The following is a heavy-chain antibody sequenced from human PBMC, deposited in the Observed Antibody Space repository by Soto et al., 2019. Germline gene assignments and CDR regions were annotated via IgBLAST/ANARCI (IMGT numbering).Heavy chain of an antibody. J-gene: IGHJ3*02. V-gene: IGHV1-24*01. CDR3: ATTKLYCSGGSCYGLDAFDI. CDR2: FDPEDGET. D-gene: IGHD2-15*01. Sequence: ASVKVSCKVSGYTLTELSMHWVRQAPGKRLEWMGGFDPEDGETIYAQKFQGRVTMTEDTSTDTAYMELSSLRSEDTAVYYCATTKLYCSGGSCYGLDAFDIWGQGTMVTVSS. CDR1: GYTLTELS.